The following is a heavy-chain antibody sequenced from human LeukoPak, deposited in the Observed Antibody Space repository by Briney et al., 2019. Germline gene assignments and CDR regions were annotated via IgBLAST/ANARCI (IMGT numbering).Heavy chain of an antibody. J-gene: IGHJ6*03. D-gene: IGHD5-24*01. V-gene: IGHV1-69*05. CDR2: IIPIFGTA. Sequence: GSSVKVSCKASGGTFSSYAISCVRQAPGQGLEWMGGIIPIFGTANYAQKFQGRVTITTDEYTSTAYMELSSLRSEDTAVYYCARGPQMATIVYYYYYYMDVWGKGTTVTVSS. CDR3: ARGPQMATIVYYYYYYMDV. CDR1: GGTFSSYA.